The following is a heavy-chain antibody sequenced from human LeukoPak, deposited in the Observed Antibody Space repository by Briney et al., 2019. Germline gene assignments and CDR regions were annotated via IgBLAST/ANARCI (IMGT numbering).Heavy chain of an antibody. V-gene: IGHV3-53*01. Sequence: GGSLRLYCAASGFTVSSNYMSWVRQAPGKGLEWVSVIYSGGSTYYADSVKGRFTISRDNSKNTLYLQMNSLRAEDTAVYYCASRYCSGGSCYLVHYYYGMDVWGQGTTVTVSS. J-gene: IGHJ6*02. CDR2: IYSGGST. CDR1: GFTVSSNY. CDR3: ASRYCSGGSCYLVHYYYGMDV. D-gene: IGHD2-15*01.